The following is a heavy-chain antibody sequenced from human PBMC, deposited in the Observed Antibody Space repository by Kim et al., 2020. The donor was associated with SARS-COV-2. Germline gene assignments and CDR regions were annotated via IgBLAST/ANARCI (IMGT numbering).Heavy chain of an antibody. V-gene: IGHV4-34*01. CDR2: INHSGST. D-gene: IGHD3-22*01. Sequence: SETLSLTCAVYGGSFSGYYWSWIRQPPGKGLEWIGEINHSGSTNYNPSLKSRVTISVDTSKNQFSLKLSSVTAADTAVYYCARDNDYDSSGYYAHDYWGQGTLVTVSS. CDR3: ARDNDYDSSGYYAHDY. J-gene: IGHJ4*02. CDR1: GGSFSGYY.